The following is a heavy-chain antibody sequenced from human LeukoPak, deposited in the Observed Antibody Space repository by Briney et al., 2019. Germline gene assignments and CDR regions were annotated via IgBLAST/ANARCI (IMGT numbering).Heavy chain of an antibody. CDR3: ARELRYDNSDSGAF. J-gene: IGHJ3*01. CDR2: IFLSGKT. V-gene: IGHV4-39*07. D-gene: IGHD3-22*01. CDR1: GGSISSYC. Sequence: SETLSLTCTVSGGSISSYCWGWIRQPPGKGLGWIASIFLSGKTFYNPSLKSRVTMSKDTSKNQFSLKLNSLTAADTAVYYCARELRYDNSDSGAFWGQGTVVTVSS.